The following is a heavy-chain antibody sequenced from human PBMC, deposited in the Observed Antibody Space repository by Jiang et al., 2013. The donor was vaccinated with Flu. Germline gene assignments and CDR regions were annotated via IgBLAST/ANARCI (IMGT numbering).Heavy chain of an antibody. V-gene: IGHV1-18*01. CDR2: ISCKNGKT. J-gene: IGHJ4*02. D-gene: IGHD3-22*01. CDR1: GYKFNNYG. CDR3: ARDATLDEYSSSSFDF. Sequence: AEVKKPGASVKVSCKASGYKFNNYGISWVRQAPGQGLEWMGWISCKNGKTNYAQNLQGRVTMTTDTSTNTVHMELRSLRSDDTAVYYCARDATLDEYSSSSFDFWGQGTLVTVSS.